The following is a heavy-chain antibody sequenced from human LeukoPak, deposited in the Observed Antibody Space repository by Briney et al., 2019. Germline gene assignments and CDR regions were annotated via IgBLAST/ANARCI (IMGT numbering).Heavy chain of an antibody. CDR2: ILTSGTT. Sequence: SETLSLTCTVSNGSISSDHWSWVRQPPGKGLEWIGYILTSGTTNYNPSLKSRLTISVDTSKNQFTLKLSSVTAADTAVYYCARLRVSGTYLHYFDYWGQGTLATVSS. CDR1: NGSISSDH. CDR3: ARLRVSGTYLHYFDY. D-gene: IGHD3-10*01. J-gene: IGHJ4*02. V-gene: IGHV4-4*09.